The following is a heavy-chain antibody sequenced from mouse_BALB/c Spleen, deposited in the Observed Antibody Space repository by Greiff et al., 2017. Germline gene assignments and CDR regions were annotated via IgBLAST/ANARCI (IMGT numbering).Heavy chain of an antibody. D-gene: IGHD3-1*01. Sequence: QVQLKESGAELVRPGSSVKISCKASGYAFSSYWMNWVKQRPGQGLEWIGQIYPGDGDTNYNGKFKGKATLTADKSSSTAYMQLSSLTSEDSAVYFCARFNASGGYFDVWGAGTTVTVSS. CDR2: IYPGDGDT. CDR3: ARFNASGGYFDV. V-gene: IGHV1-80*01. CDR1: GYAFSSYW. J-gene: IGHJ1*01.